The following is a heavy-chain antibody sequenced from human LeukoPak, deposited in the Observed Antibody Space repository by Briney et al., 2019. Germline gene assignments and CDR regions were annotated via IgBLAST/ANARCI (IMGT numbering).Heavy chain of an antibody. D-gene: IGHD2-21*01. J-gene: IGHJ4*02. CDR1: GFSFTFYS. CDR3: ARDSPNEGILWWSIDY. Sequence: GGSLRLSCAASGFSFTFYSMNWVGQAPGKGLEWVSSISSSSSYIYYADSVKGRFTISRDNAKNSLYLQMNSLRAEDTAVYYCARDSPNEGILWWSIDYWGQGTLVTVSS. V-gene: IGHV3-21*01. CDR2: ISSSSSYI.